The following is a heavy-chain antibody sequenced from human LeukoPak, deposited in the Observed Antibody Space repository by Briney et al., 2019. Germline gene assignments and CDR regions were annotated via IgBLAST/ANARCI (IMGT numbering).Heavy chain of an antibody. V-gene: IGHV1-46*01. CDR1: GYTFTNYY. CDR2: LSPSGGST. D-gene: IGHD6-6*01. Sequence: ASVKVSCKASGYTFTNYYMHWVRQAPGQGLEWMGILSPSGGSTSYAQKFQGRVTTTRDTSTSTVYMELSSLRSDDTAVYYCAREQLAGTYYFDYWGQGTLVTVSS. CDR3: AREQLAGTYYFDY. J-gene: IGHJ4*02.